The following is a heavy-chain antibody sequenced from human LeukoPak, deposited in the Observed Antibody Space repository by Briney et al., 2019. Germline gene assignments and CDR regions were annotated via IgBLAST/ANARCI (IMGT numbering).Heavy chain of an antibody. J-gene: IGHJ4*02. D-gene: IGHD3-22*01. CDR2: ISSSSSSI. V-gene: IGHV3-48*01. Sequence: GRSLRLSCAASGFTFSTYSMNRVRQAPGKGLEWVSYISSSSSSIYYADSVKGRFTISRDNAKNSLYLQINSLRAEDTAVYYCARQNGADYYYYFDSWGQGAPVTVSS. CDR3: ARQNGADYYYYFDS. CDR1: GFTFSTYS.